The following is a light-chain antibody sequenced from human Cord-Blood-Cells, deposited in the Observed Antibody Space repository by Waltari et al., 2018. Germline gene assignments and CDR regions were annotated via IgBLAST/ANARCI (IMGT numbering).Light chain of an antibody. CDR1: SSDVGGYNY. CDR3: SSYTSSSTWV. V-gene: IGLV2-14*01. CDR2: DVS. J-gene: IGLJ3*02. Sequence: HSALTQPASVSGSPGQSITISCTGTSSDVGGYNYVSWYQQHPGKAPKLMIYDVSNPPTGVSNRFSGSKSGNTASLPISGLQAEDEADYYCSSYTSSSTWVFGGGTKLTVL.